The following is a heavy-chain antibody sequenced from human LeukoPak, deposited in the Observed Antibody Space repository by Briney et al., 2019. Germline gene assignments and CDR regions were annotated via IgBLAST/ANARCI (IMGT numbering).Heavy chain of an antibody. CDR3: ARAYSRESGYDFVFEN. J-gene: IGHJ4*02. CDR2: IRYVGSTK. CDR1: GFTFSNYG. D-gene: IGHD5-12*01. Sequence: QPGRSLRLSCAASGFTFSNYGVHWVRQAPGKGLEWVAVIRYVGSTKYYADSVKGRFTISRDNSKNTVYLEMNSLRAEDTAVYYCARAYSRESGYDFVFENWGQGTLVSVSS. V-gene: IGHV3-33*01.